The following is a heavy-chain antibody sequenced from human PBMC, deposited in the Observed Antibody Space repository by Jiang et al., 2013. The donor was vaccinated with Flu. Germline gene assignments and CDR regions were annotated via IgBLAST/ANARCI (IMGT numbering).Heavy chain of an antibody. Sequence: KPSETLSLTCTVSGGSISSSPYHWGWIRQPPGKGLEWIGSIFYSGSTYYNPSLKSRVTISVDTSKNQFSLKLSSVTAADTAVYYCARLGGYTYGYIYYWGQGTLVTVSS. D-gene: IGHD5-18*01. J-gene: IGHJ4*02. CDR2: IFYSGST. CDR1: GGSISSSPYH. V-gene: IGHV4-39*07. CDR3: ARLGGYTYGYIYY.